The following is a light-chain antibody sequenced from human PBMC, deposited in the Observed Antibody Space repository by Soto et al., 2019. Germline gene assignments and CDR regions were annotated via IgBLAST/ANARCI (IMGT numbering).Light chain of an antibody. Sequence: DIVMTQSPLSLPVTPGEPASISCRSSQSLLHSNGYNYLDWYPQKPGQSPQLLIYLGSNRASGVSERFSGSGAGTVFTLKIRRVEAEDVGVYYCMQALQTPWTFGQGTKVAIK. CDR3: MQALQTPWT. CDR1: QSLLHSNGYNY. CDR2: LGS. V-gene: IGKV2-28*01. J-gene: IGKJ1*01.